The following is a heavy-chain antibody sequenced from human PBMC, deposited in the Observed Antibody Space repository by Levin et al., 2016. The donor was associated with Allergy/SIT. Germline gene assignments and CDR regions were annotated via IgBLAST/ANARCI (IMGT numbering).Heavy chain of an antibody. CDR1: GYTFTSYG. CDR2: ISAYNGNT. CDR3: AREGSIVSSSWTPLRRYYYMDV. Sequence: ASVKVSCKASGYTFTSYGISWVRQAPGQELEWMGWISAYNGNTNYAQKLQGRVTMTTDTSTSTAYMELRSLRSDDTAVYYCAREGSIVSSSWTPLRRYYYMDVWGKGTTVTVSS. J-gene: IGHJ6*03. V-gene: IGHV1-18*01. D-gene: IGHD6-13*01.